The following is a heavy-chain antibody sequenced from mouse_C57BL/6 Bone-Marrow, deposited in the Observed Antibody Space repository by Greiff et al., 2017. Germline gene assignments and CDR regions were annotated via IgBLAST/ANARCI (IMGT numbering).Heavy chain of an antibody. CDR3: ARGGQLRLLFDY. V-gene: IGHV1-22*01. D-gene: IGHD3-2*02. CDR1: GYTFTDYN. J-gene: IGHJ2*01. CDR2: INPNNGGT. Sequence: VQLQQSGPELVKPGASVKMSCKASGYTFTDYNMHWVKQSHGKSLEWIGYINPNNGGTSYNQKFKGKATLTVNKSSSTAYMELRSLTSEDSAVYYCARGGQLRLLFDYWGQGTTLTVSS.